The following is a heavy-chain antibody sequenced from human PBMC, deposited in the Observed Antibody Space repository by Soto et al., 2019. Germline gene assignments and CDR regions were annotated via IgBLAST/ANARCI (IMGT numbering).Heavy chain of an antibody. J-gene: IGHJ4*02. CDR2: IGTSGTTS. CDR3: MTDGPTSSGWAHADH. D-gene: IGHD6-19*01. CDR1: GLTFTNYD. V-gene: IGHV3-48*02. Sequence: GGSLRLSCAASGLTFTNYDMNWVRQDPGKGLEWISYIGTSGTTSSYADSVKGRFTISRDNGKNSLYLQMNSLRDEDTAVYYCMTDGPTSSGWAHADHWGQGTPVTVSS.